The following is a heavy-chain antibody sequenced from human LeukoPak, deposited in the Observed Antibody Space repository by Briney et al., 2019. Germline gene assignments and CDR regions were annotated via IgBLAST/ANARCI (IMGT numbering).Heavy chain of an antibody. CDR1: GFTFSSYS. V-gene: IGHV3-48*01. CDR2: ISSSSSTI. D-gene: IGHD1-26*01. Sequence: SGGSLRLSCAASGFTFSSYSMNWVRQAPGKGLEWVSYISSSSSTIYYADSVKGRFTISRDNAKNSLYLQMNSLRAEDTAVYYCARDRGSLEYDYWGQGTLVTVSS. J-gene: IGHJ4*02. CDR3: ARDRGSLEYDY.